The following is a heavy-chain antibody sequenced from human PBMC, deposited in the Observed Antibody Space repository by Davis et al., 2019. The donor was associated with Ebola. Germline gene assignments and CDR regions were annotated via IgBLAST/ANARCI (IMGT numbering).Heavy chain of an antibody. CDR3: ARGRFLRAWWYFDL. J-gene: IGHJ2*01. CDR1: GFTFSSYW. V-gene: IGHV3-7*01. Sequence: GESLKISCAASGFTFSSYWMSWVRQAPGKGLEWVANIKQDGSEKYYVDSVKGRFTISRDNAKNSLYLQMNSLRDEDTAVYYCARGRFLRAWWYFDLWGRGTLVTVSS. D-gene: IGHD2/OR15-2a*01. CDR2: IKQDGSEK.